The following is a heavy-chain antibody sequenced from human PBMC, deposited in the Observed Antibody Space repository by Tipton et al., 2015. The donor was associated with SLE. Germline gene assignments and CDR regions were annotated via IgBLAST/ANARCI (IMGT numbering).Heavy chain of an antibody. CDR3: ARHVRGQQLDEV. D-gene: IGHD3-10*02. V-gene: IGHV4-61*01. CDR2: IYSSGNT. Sequence: TLSLTCTVSGGSISSGSYYWSWIRQPPGKGLEWIGYIYSSGNTDYNPSLKTRVTISLDTSKNQFSLKLSSVTAADTAVYYCARHVRGQQLDEVWGQGTLVTVSS. CDR1: GGSISSGSYY. J-gene: IGHJ4*02.